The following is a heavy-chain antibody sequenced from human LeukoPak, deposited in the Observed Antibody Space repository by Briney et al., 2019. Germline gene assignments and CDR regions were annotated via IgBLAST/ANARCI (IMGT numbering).Heavy chain of an antibody. V-gene: IGHV3-11*01. J-gene: IGHJ4*02. CDR1: GFTFSDYY. CDR2: ISSSGNTI. Sequence: PGGSLRLSCAASGFTFSDYYMSWIRQAPGKGLEWVSYISSSGNTIYYADSVKGRFTISRDNAKNSLYLQMNSLKPEDTAVYYCARGDSSSWIRRYYFDYWGQGALVTVSS. CDR3: ARGDSSSWIRRYYFDY. D-gene: IGHD6-13*01.